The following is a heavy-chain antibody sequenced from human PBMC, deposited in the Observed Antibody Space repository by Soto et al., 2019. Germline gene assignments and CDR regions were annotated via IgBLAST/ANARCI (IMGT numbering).Heavy chain of an antibody. Sequence: SETLSLTCTVSGGSISSSSYYWGWIRQPPGKGLEWIGSIYYSGSTYYNPSLKSRVTISVDTSKNQFSLKLSSVTAADTAVYYCARHNWSSIGEYGTANWFDPWGQGTLGTLS. D-gene: IGHD2-2*01. CDR1: GGSISSSSYY. J-gene: IGHJ5*02. CDR3: ARHNWSSIGEYGTANWFDP. CDR2: IYYSGST. V-gene: IGHV4-39*01.